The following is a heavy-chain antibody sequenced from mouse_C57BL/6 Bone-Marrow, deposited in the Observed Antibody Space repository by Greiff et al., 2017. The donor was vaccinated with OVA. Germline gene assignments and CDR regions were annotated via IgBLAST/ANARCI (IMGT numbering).Heavy chain of an antibody. J-gene: IGHJ3*01. CDR1: GYTFTSYW. V-gene: IGHV1-55*01. Sequence: QVQLQQPGAELVKPGASVKMSCKASGYTFTSYWITWVKQRPGQGLEWIGDIYPGSGSTNYNEKFKSKATLTVDTSSSTAYMQLSSLTSEDSAVYYCARCGTTVVDRGFAYWGQGTLVTVSA. D-gene: IGHD1-1*01. CDR3: ARCGTTVVDRGFAY. CDR2: IYPGSGST.